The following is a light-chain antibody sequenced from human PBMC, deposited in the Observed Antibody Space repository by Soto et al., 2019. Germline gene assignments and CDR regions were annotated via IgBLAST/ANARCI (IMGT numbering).Light chain of an antibody. J-gene: IGKJ5*01. CDR3: PIT. Sequence: DIQLTQSPSFLSASVGDRVTITCRASQDINTYLAWYQQKPGKAPKLLIFAASTLQNGVPSRFSGSGSGTEFAVTITSLQPKDFATYYCPITFGQGTRLEIK. V-gene: IGKV1-9*01. CDR1: QDINTY. CDR2: AAS.